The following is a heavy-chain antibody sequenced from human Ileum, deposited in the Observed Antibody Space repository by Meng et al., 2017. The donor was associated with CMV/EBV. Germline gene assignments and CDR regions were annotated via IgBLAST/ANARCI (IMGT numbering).Heavy chain of an antibody. CDR1: GGSISSSLYY. Sequence: QRQRKESGPGLVKPSETLSPTCTVSGGSISSSLYYWGWIRQPPGKGLEWIGTISYSGTAFYNLSLKSRVAISIDTSKFQFSLKLSSVTATDTAVYYCARDSTYPSGLDYWGQGTLVTVSS. CDR3: ARDSTYPSGLDY. V-gene: IGHV4-39*07. D-gene: IGHD3-10*01. J-gene: IGHJ4*02. CDR2: ISYSGTA.